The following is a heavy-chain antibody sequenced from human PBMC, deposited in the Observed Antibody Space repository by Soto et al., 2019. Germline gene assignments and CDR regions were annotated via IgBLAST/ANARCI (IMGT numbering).Heavy chain of an antibody. V-gene: IGHV3-23*01. CDR3: APSIREDGYNFDY. CDR1: GFTFSSYA. D-gene: IGHD5-12*01. CDR2: ISGSGGST. J-gene: IGHJ4*02. Sequence: GGSLRLSCAASGFTFSSYAMSWVRQAPGKGLEWVSAISGSGGSTYYADSVKGRFTISRDNSKNTLYLQMNSLRAEDTAVYYCAPSIREDGYNFDYWGQGTLVTVSS.